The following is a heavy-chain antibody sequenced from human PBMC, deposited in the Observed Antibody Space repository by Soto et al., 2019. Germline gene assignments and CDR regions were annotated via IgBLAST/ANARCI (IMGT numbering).Heavy chain of an antibody. CDR3: VRGSPRIAVADPFDY. D-gene: IGHD6-19*01. V-gene: IGHV3-30-3*01. J-gene: IGHJ4*02. CDR1: GFTFSSYA. Sequence: QVQLVESGGGVVQPGRSLRLSCAASGFTFSSYAMHWVRQAPGKGLEWVAVISYDGSNKYYADSVKGRFTISRDNSKNTLYLQMNSLRAEDTAVYYCVRGSPRIAVADPFDYWGQGTLVTVSS. CDR2: ISYDGSNK.